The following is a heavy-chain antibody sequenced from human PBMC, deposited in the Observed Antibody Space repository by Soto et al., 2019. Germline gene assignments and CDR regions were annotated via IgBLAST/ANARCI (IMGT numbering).Heavy chain of an antibody. CDR3: ARDADILTGTDAFDI. CDR1: GFTFSDYY. D-gene: IGHD3-9*01. CDR2: ISSSSSYT. J-gene: IGHJ3*02. Sequence: GGSLRLSCAASGFTFSDYYMSWIRQAPGKGLEWVSYISSSSSYTNYADSVKGRFTISRDNAKNSLYLQMNSLRAEDTAVYYCARDADILTGTDAFDIWGKETMVTVSS. V-gene: IGHV3-11*05.